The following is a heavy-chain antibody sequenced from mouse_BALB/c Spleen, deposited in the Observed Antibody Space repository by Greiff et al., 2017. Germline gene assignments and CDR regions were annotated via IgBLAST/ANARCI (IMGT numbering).Heavy chain of an antibody. CDR1: GFTFSDAW. D-gene: IGHD2-4*01. CDR2: IRSKDNNHAT. CDR3: TGGLRSLYAMDD. J-gene: IGHJ4*01. V-gene: IGHV6-6*01. Sequence: EVKLVASGGGLVQPGGSMTLSCAASGFTFSDAWMDWVRQSPEKGLEWVAEIRSKDNNHATYYAESVKGRFTISRDDSKSSVYLQMNSLRAEDTGNYYCTGGLRSLYAMDDWGQGTSVTVAS.